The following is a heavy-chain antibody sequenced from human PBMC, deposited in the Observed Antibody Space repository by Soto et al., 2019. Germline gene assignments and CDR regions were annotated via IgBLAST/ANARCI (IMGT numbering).Heavy chain of an antibody. CDR2: ISGSGGST. CDR3: ARDLDYDILTGYYSYYYYGMDV. CDR1: GFTFSSYA. Sequence: GGSLRLSCAASGFTFSSYAMSWVRQAPGKGLEWVSAISGSGGSTYYADSVKGRFTISRDNAKNSLYLQMNSLRAEDTAVYYCARDLDYDILTGYYSYYYYGMDVWGQGTTVTVSS. D-gene: IGHD3-9*01. V-gene: IGHV3-23*01. J-gene: IGHJ6*02.